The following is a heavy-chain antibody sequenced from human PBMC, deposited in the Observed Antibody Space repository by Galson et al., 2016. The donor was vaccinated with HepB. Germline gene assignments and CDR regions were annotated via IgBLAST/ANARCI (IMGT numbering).Heavy chain of an antibody. CDR1: GASITNNNW. D-gene: IGHD2-15*01. Sequence: ETLSLTCTVSGASITNNNWWSWVRQSPGQGLEWIGEIYRSGITNYKPSLKSRVTMSVDKSKNQFSLKVTSVTAADTAMYYCARGQEDQDGYDYWGQGTLVTVSS. CDR2: IYRSGIT. V-gene: IGHV4-4*02. CDR3: ARGQEDQDGYDY. J-gene: IGHJ4*02.